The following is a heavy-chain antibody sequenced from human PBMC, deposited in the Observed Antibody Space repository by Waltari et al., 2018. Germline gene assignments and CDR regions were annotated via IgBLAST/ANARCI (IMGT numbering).Heavy chain of an antibody. CDR1: GGSFSGSY. CDR3: ARGWLQVAPPYYYYMDV. Sequence: QVQLLQWGAGLLKPSETLSLTCAVSGGSFSGSYWSWLLQLPGKGLELPGEINQNASTDYNPSLKSRATISIETSKNQFSLKLDSVTAADTGVYYCARGWLQVAPPYYYYMDVWDRGTAVTVSS. D-gene: IGHD6-19*01. V-gene: IGHV4-34*01. J-gene: IGHJ6*03. CDR2: INQNAST.